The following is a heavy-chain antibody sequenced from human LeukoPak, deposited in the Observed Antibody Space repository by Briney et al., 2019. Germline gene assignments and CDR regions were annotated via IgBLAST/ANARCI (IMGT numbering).Heavy chain of an antibody. Sequence: PGGSLRLSCAASGFTFSSYGMSWVRQAPGKGLEWVSAIGGRDNSTYYADSVKGRFIISRDNSKNTLYVQMNSLRAEDTAVYYCAKGHYYGSGSLDYWGQGTLVTVSS. V-gene: IGHV3-23*01. J-gene: IGHJ4*02. CDR3: AKGHYYGSGSLDY. CDR1: GFTFSSYG. D-gene: IGHD3-10*01. CDR2: IGGRDNST.